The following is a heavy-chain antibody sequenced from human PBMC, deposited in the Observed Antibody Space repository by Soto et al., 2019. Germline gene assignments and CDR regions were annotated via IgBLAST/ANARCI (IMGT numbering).Heavy chain of an antibody. J-gene: IGHJ6*02. D-gene: IGHD5-12*01. CDR1: GGSISSYY. CDR3: ARVGGYDSRYYYYYGMDV. Sequence: SETLSLTCTVSGGSISSYYWSWIRQPPGKGLEWIGYIYYSGSTNYNPSLKSRVTISVDTSKNQFSLKLSSVTAADTAVNYCARVGGYDSRYYYYYGMDVWGQGTTVTVSS. V-gene: IGHV4-59*01. CDR2: IYYSGST.